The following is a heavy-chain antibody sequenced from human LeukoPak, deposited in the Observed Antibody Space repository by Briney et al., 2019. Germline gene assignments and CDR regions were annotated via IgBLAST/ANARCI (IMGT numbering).Heavy chain of an antibody. Sequence: GGSLRLSCVASGFTFRSYSMHWVRQAPGKGLEWVSSIGSDSTYEYSPDSVKGRFTISRDDAKNSLYLQMNSLRVEDTAVYYCAREGRYEGDRGWFDPWGQGTLVTVSS. CDR3: AREGRYEGDRGWFDP. V-gene: IGHV3-21*01. CDR1: GFTFRSYS. CDR2: IGSDSTYE. J-gene: IGHJ5*02. D-gene: IGHD2-21*02.